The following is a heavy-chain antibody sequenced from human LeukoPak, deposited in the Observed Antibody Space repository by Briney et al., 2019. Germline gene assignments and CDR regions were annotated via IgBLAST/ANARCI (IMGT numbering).Heavy chain of an antibody. Sequence: SETLSLTCTVSGVSISSYYWSWIRQSPGKGLEWIGEINHSGSTNHNPSLKSRVTISVDTSKNQFSLKLSSVTAADTAVYYCARGRGGDYEDYYDSSGYYPVYEYWGQGTLVTVSS. V-gene: IGHV4-34*01. CDR3: ARGRGGDYEDYYDSSGYYPVYEY. J-gene: IGHJ4*02. CDR2: INHSGST. CDR1: GVSISSYY. D-gene: IGHD3-22*01.